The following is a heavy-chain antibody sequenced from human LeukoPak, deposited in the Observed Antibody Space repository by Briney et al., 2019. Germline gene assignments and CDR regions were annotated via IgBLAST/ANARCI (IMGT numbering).Heavy chain of an antibody. CDR1: GGTFSSYA. D-gene: IGHD4-11*01. CDR3: ARGARYSNYKALDY. J-gene: IGHJ4*02. Sequence: GASVKVSCKASGGTFSSYAISWVRQAPGQGLEWMGGIIPIFGTANYAQKFQGRVTITTDESTSTAYMELSSLRSEDTAVYYCARGARYSNYKALDYWGQGTLVTVSS. CDR2: IIPIFGTA. V-gene: IGHV1-69*05.